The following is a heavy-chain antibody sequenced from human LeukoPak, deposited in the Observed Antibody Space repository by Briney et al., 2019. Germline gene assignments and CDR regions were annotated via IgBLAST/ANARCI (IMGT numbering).Heavy chain of an antibody. CDR1: GFTVITND. CDR2: LYSDGNT. V-gene: IGHV3-53*01. Sequence: GGSLRLSCAASGFTVITNDMTWVRQAPGKGLEWVSVLYSDGNTKYADSVQGRSTISRDNSKNTLYLEMNSLSPDDTAVYYCARGVEPLAANTLAYWGQGTLVTVSS. D-gene: IGHD1-14*01. J-gene: IGHJ4*02. CDR3: ARGVEPLAANTLAY.